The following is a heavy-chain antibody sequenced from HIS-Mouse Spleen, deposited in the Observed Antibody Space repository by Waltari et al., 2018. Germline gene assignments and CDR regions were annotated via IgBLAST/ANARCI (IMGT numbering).Heavy chain of an antibody. V-gene: IGHV3-30-3*01. CDR2: ISYDGSNK. CDR3: ATKGDISYGDAFDI. J-gene: IGHJ3*02. CDR1: GFTFSSYA. Sequence: QVQLVESGGGVVQPGRSLRLACAASGFTFSSYAMHCARPAPGKGLEWVAVISYDGSNKYYADSVKGRFTISRDNSKNTLYLQMNSLRAEDTAVYYCATKGDISYGDAFDIWGQGTMVTVSS. D-gene: IGHD5-18*01.